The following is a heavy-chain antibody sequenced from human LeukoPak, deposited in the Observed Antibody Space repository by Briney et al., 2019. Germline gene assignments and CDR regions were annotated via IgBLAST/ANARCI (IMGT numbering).Heavy chain of an antibody. CDR1: GGPIYSYY. D-gene: IGHD3-22*01. J-gene: IGHJ6*03. CDR3: ARLKFYDSTGYSPGHYMDV. CDR2: LYPGVST. Sequence: SETLSLTCTVSGGPIYSYYWSWIRQTAGKGLEWIGRLYPGVSTNYNPSLKSRVTMSVDTSKNQFPLKLSALTAADTAVYYCARLKFYDSTGYSPGHYMDVWGKGTTVTVSS. V-gene: IGHV4-4*07.